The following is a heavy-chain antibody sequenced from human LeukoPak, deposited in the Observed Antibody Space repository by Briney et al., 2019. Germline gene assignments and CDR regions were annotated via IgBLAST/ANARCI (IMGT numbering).Heavy chain of an antibody. CDR1: GFTFTSYG. D-gene: IGHD6-13*01. CDR2: ISAYNGNT. V-gene: IGHV1-18*01. Sequence: ASVKVSCKASGFTFTSYGISWVRQAPGQGLEWMGWISAYNGNTNYAQKLQGRVTMTTDTSTSTAYMELRSLRSDDTAVYYCARVPNSSSWYSSRHFDYWGQGTLVTVSS. CDR3: ARVPNSSSWYSSRHFDY. J-gene: IGHJ4*02.